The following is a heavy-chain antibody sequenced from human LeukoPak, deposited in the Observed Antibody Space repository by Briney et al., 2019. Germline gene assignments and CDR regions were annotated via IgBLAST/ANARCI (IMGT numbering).Heavy chain of an antibody. J-gene: IGHJ6*03. CDR3: ARLGTRYHYYYMDV. D-gene: IGHD1-1*01. CDR1: GYTFSNYW. CDR2: IYPSDSNT. Sequence: SLKISCRGSGYTFSNYWSAWVRHMRENRLEWMGIIYPSDSNTKSNPSFHGQISISADKSTNTAYLQWSSVKASDSAIYYCARLGTRYHYYYMDVWGKGTTVTVSS. V-gene: IGHV5-51*01.